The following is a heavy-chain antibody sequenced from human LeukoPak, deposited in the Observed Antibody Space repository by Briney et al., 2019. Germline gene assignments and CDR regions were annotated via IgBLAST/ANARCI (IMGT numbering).Heavy chain of an antibody. V-gene: IGHV3-66*01. Sequence: QAGGSLRLSCAASGFTVSSNYMSWVRQAPGQGLEWVSVIYSGGSTYYADSVKGRFTISRDNSKNTLYLQMNSLRAEDTAVYYCAREYNWGSDYWGQGTLVTVSS. D-gene: IGHD1-1*01. CDR2: IYSGGST. J-gene: IGHJ4*02. CDR1: GFTVSSNY. CDR3: AREYNWGSDY.